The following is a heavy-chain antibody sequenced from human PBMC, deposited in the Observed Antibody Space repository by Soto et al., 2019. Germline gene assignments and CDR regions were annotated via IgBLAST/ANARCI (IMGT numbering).Heavy chain of an antibody. J-gene: IGHJ6*02. Sequence: PGGSLRLSCEASGFGFSTYSMHWVRQAPGKGLEWVSSIGRRSDIYYADSVKGRFPISRDNAKNSVSLQMNSLRDEDTAVYYCARAETAWPLAYGLDVWGQGTTVTVSS. CDR2: IGRRSDI. CDR3: ARAETAWPLAYGLDV. V-gene: IGHV3-21*01. D-gene: IGHD2-21*02. CDR1: GFGFSTYS.